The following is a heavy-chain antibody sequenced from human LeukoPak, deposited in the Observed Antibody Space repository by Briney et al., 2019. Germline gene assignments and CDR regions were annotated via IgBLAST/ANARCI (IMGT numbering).Heavy chain of an antibody. CDR1: GGSFSGYY. V-gene: IGHV4-34*01. CDR2: INHNGST. J-gene: IGHJ6*04. CDR3: ARNSRPRYCSSTSCYAYYYYYGMDV. Sequence: SETLSLTCAVYGGSFSGYYWSWIRQPPGKGLEWIGEINHNGSTNYNPSLKSRVTISVDTSKNQFSLKLSSVTAADTAVYYCARNSRPRYCSSTSCYAYYYYYGMDVWGKGTTVTVSS. D-gene: IGHD2-2*01.